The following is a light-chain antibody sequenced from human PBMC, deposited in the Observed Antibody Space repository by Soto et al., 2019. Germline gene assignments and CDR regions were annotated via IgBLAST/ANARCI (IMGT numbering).Light chain of an antibody. V-gene: IGKV3-20*01. J-gene: IGKJ3*01. Sequence: EIVLTQSPGTLSLSPGERATLSCRASQSVSSSYLAWYQQKPGQAPRLLIYGASSRATGIPDRFSGSGAGKAFPLPISRMEPDDVAGFFCQQCGSPQFTSGPGTKVDIK. CDR3: QQCGSPQFT. CDR2: GAS. CDR1: QSVSSSY.